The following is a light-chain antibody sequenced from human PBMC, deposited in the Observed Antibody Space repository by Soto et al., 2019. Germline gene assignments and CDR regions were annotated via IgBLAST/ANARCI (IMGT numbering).Light chain of an antibody. CDR1: QGIGRW. Sequence: DIRLTHSPSSLSASVGYIVTITCRAGQGIGRWLAWYQQKPGKAPKLLIYGVSTLQSGVTSRFSGSGSGTDFTLTISSLQPDDFASYYCQQLDSYPHAFGGGTKVDIK. V-gene: IGKV1-9*01. CDR2: GVS. J-gene: IGKJ4*02. CDR3: QQLDSYPHA.